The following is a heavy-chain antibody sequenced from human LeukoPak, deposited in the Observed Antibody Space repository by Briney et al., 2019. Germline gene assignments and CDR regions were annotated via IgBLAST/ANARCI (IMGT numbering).Heavy chain of an antibody. CDR1: GFTFSSYS. Sequence: GGSLRLSCAASGFTFSSYSMNWVRQAPGKGLEWVSSISSSSSYIYYADSVKGRFTISRDNAKNSLYLQMNSLRAEDTAVYYCARGGLLRSVGYFDYWGQGTLVTVSS. V-gene: IGHV3-21*01. CDR3: ARGGLLRSVGYFDY. CDR2: ISSSSSYI. D-gene: IGHD3-22*01. J-gene: IGHJ4*02.